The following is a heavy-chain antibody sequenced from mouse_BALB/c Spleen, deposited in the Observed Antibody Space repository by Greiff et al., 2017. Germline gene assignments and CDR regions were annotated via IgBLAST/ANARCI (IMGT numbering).Heavy chain of an antibody. J-gene: IGHJ3*01. CDR3: ARDRYDGYFPFAY. CDR1: GFTFSSYA. V-gene: IGHV5-9-4*01. CDR2: ISSGGSYT. D-gene: IGHD2-3*01. Sequence: EVKLQESGGGLVKPGGSLKLSCAASGFTFSSYAMSWVRQSPEKRLEWVAEISSGGSYTYYPDTVTGRFTISRDNAKNTLYLEMSSLRSEDTAMYYCARDRYDGYFPFAYWGQGTLVTVSA.